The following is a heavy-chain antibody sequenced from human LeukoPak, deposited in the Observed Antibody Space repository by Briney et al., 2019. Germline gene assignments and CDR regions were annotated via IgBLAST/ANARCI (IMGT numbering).Heavy chain of an antibody. CDR3: AKRSTFGESPVLDY. D-gene: IGHD3-10*01. Sequence: GGSLRLSCAASGFTFSSYAMSWVRQAPGKGLEWVAFIRYDGSNKYYADSVKGRFTISRDNSKNTLYLQMNSLRAEDTAVYYCAKRSTFGESPVLDYWGQGTLVTVSS. J-gene: IGHJ4*02. CDR2: IRYDGSNK. CDR1: GFTFSSYA. V-gene: IGHV3-30*02.